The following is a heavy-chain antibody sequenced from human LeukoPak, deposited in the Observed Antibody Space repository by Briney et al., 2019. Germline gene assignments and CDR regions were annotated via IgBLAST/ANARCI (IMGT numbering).Heavy chain of an antibody. CDR2: MNPNSGNT. D-gene: IGHD6-6*01. CDR3: ARVSGIAARPLGY. J-gene: IGHJ4*02. V-gene: IGHV1-8*03. CDR1: GYTFTSYD. Sequence: GASVKVSCKASGYTFTSYDINWVRQATGQGLEWIGWMNPNSGNTGYAQKFQGRVTITRNTSISTAYMELSSLRSEDTAVYYCARVSGIAARPLGYWGQGTLVTVSS.